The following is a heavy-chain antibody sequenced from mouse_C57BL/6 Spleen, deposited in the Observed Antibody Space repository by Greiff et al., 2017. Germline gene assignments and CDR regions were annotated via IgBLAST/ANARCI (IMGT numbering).Heavy chain of an antibody. CDR2: IWSGGST. CDR1: GFSLTSYG. CDR3: ARKGIYGYDEGFDY. J-gene: IGHJ2*01. V-gene: IGHV2-2*01. D-gene: IGHD2-2*01. Sequence: VQLQESGPGLVQPSQSLSITCTVSGFSLTSYGVHWVRQSPGKGLEWLGVIWSGGSTDYNAAFISRLSISKDNSKSQVFFKMNSLQADDTAIYYCARKGIYGYDEGFDYWGQGTTRTVSS.